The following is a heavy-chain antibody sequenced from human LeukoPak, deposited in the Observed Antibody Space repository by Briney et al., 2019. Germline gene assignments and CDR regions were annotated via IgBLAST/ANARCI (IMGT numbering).Heavy chain of an antibody. J-gene: IGHJ3*02. Sequence: PGGSLRLSCAASGFTFSSYGMHWVRQAPGEGLEWVSAISGSGGKTYYADSVKGRFTISRDSSKNTLYLQMNSLRAEDTAVYYCAKGELRDSSGYDAFDIWGQGTMVTVSS. D-gene: IGHD3-22*01. CDR3: AKGELRDSSGYDAFDI. CDR2: ISGSGGKT. V-gene: IGHV3-23*01. CDR1: GFTFSSYG.